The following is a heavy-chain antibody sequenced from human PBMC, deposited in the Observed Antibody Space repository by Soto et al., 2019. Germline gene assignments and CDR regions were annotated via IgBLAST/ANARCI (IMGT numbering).Heavy chain of an antibody. CDR2: INPRTGGT. Sequence: QVQLVQSGAEVKKPGASLKVSCKASGYTFTDYYIHWVRQAPGQGLEWVGWINPRTGGTQYAPNFRAWPTMTRDTSIATAYMELSRLRSDDTAVYYCARVLVHYDSGSFDAFGFWGQGTEVTVSS. V-gene: IGHV1-2*04. D-gene: IGHD3-10*01. CDR1: GYTFTDYY. J-gene: IGHJ3*01. CDR3: ARVLVHYDSGSFDAFGF.